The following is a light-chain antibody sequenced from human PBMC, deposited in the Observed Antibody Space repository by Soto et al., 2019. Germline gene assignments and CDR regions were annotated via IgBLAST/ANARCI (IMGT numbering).Light chain of an antibody. CDR3: QHYNNWPLT. Sequence: ELALTQAPATLSLSPGERATLSCGASQSVSTYVTYLAWYQQKPGQTPRLLIYATSTRATGIPARFSGSGSGTEFTLTISSLQSEDFAVYYCQHYNNWPLTFGGGTKVDI. J-gene: IGKJ4*01. V-gene: IGKV3-15*01. CDR2: ATS. CDR1: QSVSTY.